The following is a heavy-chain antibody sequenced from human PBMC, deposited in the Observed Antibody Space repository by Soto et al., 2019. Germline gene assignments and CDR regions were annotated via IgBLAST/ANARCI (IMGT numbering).Heavy chain of an antibody. CDR3: AHSIGFLVDP. Sequence: SCPAVGNPTRTLTLTFSVSGVSRSTSGLGLGWIRQPPGKALEGLALIYWNDDKRYSPSLKSRLTITKDTSKNQVVLTMTNMDPVDTATYYCAHSIGFLVDPWGQGTLVTVSS. J-gene: IGHJ5*02. CDR1: GVSRSTSGLG. CDR2: IYWNDDK. V-gene: IGHV2-5*01. D-gene: IGHD3-3*01.